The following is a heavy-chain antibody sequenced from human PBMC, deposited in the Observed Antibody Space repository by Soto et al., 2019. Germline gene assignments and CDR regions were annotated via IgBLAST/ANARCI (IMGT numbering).Heavy chain of an antibody. D-gene: IGHD2-2*01. CDR1: GFTFRSYA. V-gene: IGHV3-23*01. Sequence: GGSLRLSCAASGFTFRSYAMSWVRQAPGKGLEWVSAIGGSSGSTDYADSVKGRFTISRDNSKNTLFLQMNSLRAEHTAVYYCAKDRSSTSCYAFDYWGQGALVTVSS. CDR2: IGGSSGST. J-gene: IGHJ4*02. CDR3: AKDRSSTSCYAFDY.